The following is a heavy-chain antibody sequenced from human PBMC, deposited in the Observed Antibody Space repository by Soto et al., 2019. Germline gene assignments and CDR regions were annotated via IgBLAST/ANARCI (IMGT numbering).Heavy chain of an antibody. CDR1: GGSFKSHT. CDR2: IMPMFGVT. D-gene: IGHD1-26*01. J-gene: IGHJ6*02. V-gene: IGHV1-69*12. Sequence: QVQLVQSGAEVKKPGSSVKVSCRASGGSFKSHTISWVRQAPGQGLEWMGGIMPMFGVTNYARKFQGRLTMTANESTSTAYMEVSSLTSEDTAVYYCAGEGVTASMSMPWMGYHYYGLGVWGQGTTVIVSS. CDR3: AGEGVTASMSMPWMGYHYYGLGV.